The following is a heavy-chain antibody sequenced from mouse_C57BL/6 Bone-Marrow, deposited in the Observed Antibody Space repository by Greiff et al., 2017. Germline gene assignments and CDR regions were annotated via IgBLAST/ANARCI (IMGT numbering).Heavy chain of an antibody. J-gene: IGHJ3*01. Sequence: EVNVVESGGGLVQPGGSLKLSCAASGFTFSDYYMYWVRQTPEKRLEWVAYISNGGGSTYYPDTVKGRFTISRDNAKNTLYLQMSRLKSEDTAMYYCARHGVAWFAYWGQGTLVTVSA. CDR3: ARHGVAWFAY. CDR2: ISNGGGST. CDR1: GFTFSDYY. D-gene: IGHD1-3*01. V-gene: IGHV5-12*01.